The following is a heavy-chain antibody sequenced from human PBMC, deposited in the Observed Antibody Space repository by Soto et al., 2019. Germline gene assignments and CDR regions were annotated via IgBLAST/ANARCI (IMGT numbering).Heavy chain of an antibody. CDR2: IYPSDSYT. J-gene: IGHJ4*02. CDR1: GYSFTTYW. CDR3: ARLQAAAGDNDLTFDY. V-gene: IGHV5-10-1*01. D-gene: IGHD6-13*01. Sequence: GESLKISCKGSGYSFTTYWIGWVRQMPGKGLEWMGIIYPSDSYTNYSPSFQGHVTISADKSISTAYLQWSSLKASDTAMYYCARLQAAAGDNDLTFDYWGQGTLVTVSS.